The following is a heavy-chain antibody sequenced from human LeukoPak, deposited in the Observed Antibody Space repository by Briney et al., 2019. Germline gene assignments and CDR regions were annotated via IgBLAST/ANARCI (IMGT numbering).Heavy chain of an antibody. J-gene: IGHJ4*02. V-gene: IGHV1-18*01. CDR1: GYTFTSYG. CDR3: AREDTAMVEVYDY. Sequence: GASVKVSCKASGYTFTSYGISWVRQAPGQGLEWMGWISVYNGNRNQAQKLQGRLTMTTDTSTSTAYMELSRLRSDDTAVYYCAREDTAMVEVYDYWGQGTLVTVSS. D-gene: IGHD5-18*01. CDR2: ISVYNGNR.